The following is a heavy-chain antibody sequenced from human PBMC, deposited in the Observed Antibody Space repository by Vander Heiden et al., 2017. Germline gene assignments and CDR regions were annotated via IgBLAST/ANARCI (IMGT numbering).Heavy chain of an antibody. CDR2: ISWNSGSI. J-gene: IGHJ5*02. D-gene: IGHD2-15*01. Sequence: EVQLVESGGGLVQPGRSLRLSCAASGFTFDDYAMHWVRQAPGKGLEWVSGISWNSGSIGYADSVKGRVTISRDNAKNSLYLQMNSLRAEDTALYYCAKANCSGGSCFENWFDPWGQGTLVTVSS. V-gene: IGHV3-9*01. CDR3: AKANCSGGSCFENWFDP. CDR1: GFTFDDYA.